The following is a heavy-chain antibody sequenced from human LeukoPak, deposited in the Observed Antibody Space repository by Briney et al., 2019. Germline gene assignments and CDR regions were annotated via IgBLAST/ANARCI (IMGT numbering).Heavy chain of an antibody. CDR3: ARHYSSSWFDF. J-gene: IGHJ4*02. D-gene: IGHD6-13*01. V-gene: IGHV4-59*08. Sequence: SETLSLTCTVSGGSISSYYWSWIRQPPGKGLEWIGYIYYSGSTNYNPSLRSRVTISVDTSKNQFSLKLSSVTAADTAVYYCARHYSSSWFDFWGQGTLVTVSS. CDR2: IYYSGST. CDR1: GGSISSYY.